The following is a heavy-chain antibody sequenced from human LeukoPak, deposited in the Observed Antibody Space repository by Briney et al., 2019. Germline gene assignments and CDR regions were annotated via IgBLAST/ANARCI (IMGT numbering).Heavy chain of an antibody. CDR1: GFTFSSYA. V-gene: IGHV3-48*04. CDR3: AREGIAVAGTGFFDY. D-gene: IGHD6-19*01. Sequence: GGSLRLSCAASGFTFSSYAMSWVRQAPGKGLEWVSHISRSGSTIYYADSVKGRFTISRDNAKNSLYLEMNSLRAEDTAVYYCAREGIAVAGTGFFDYWGQGTLVTVSS. CDR2: ISRSGSTI. J-gene: IGHJ4*02.